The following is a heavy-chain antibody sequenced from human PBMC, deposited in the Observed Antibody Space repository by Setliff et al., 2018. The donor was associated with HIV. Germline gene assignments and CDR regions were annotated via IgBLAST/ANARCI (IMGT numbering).Heavy chain of an antibody. J-gene: IGHJ6*03. CDR3: AKMAPSYYFYMDA. V-gene: IGHV3-11*04. CDR2: ISTSGSPI. Sequence: GGSLRLSCAASGFTFSDYYMSWIRQAPGKGLEWVSFISTSGSPIYYADSVKGRFTISRDNAKNSLYLQMHSLRAEDTAIYYCAKMAPSYYFYMDAWGNGTTVTVSS. D-gene: IGHD5-12*01. CDR1: GFTFSDYY.